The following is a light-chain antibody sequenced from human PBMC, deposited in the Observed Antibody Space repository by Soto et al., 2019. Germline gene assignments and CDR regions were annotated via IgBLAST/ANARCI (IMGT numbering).Light chain of an antibody. CDR1: QSISTY. CDR2: ATS. V-gene: IGKV1-39*01. Sequence: DTQMTLSPSSLSASVGDRVTITCRASQSISTYLIWYQQKPGKAPKLLIYATSNLQSGVPARFSGSGSGTDFTLTMNSLQPEDFASYYCQQRRSYPSTFGGGTKVDIK. J-gene: IGKJ4*01. CDR3: QQRRSYPST.